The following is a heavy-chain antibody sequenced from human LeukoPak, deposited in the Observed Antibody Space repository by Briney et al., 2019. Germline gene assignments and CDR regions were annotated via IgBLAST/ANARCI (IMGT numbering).Heavy chain of an antibody. V-gene: IGHV3-7*01. J-gene: IGHJ4*02. CDR2: IKQDGSEK. D-gene: IGHD3-3*01. Sequence: GGSLRLSCAASGFTFSSYWMNWVRQAPGKGLEWVANIKQDGSEKYYVDSVKGRFTISRDNAKNSLYLQMNSLRAEDTAVYYCARLREIPVFGVVTKSTSYFDYWGQGTLVTVSS. CDR1: GFTFSSYW. CDR3: ARLREIPVFGVVTKSTSYFDY.